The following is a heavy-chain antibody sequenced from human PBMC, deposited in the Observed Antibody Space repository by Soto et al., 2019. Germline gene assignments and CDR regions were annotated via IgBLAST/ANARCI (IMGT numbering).Heavy chain of an antibody. J-gene: IGHJ4*02. CDR2: IWYDGSNK. CDR3: AREGLNDYGDYGADQVKYYFDY. V-gene: IGHV3-33*01. CDR1: GFIFSSYG. Sequence: QVQLVESGGGVVQPGRSLRLSCAASGFIFSSYGMHWVRQAPDKGLEWVAVIWYDGSNKYYADSVKGRFTISRDNSKNTGYLQMNSLRAEDTAVYYCAREGLNDYGDYGADQVKYYFDYWGQGTRVTVSS. D-gene: IGHD4-17*01.